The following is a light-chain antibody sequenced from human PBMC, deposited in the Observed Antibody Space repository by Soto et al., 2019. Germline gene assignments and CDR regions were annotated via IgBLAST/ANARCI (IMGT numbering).Light chain of an antibody. CDR2: GNS. J-gene: IGLJ2*01. CDR1: SSNIGAGYD. CDR3: QSYDSSLDVV. Sequence: QSVLTQPPSVSGAXGQRVXXXCTGSSSNIGAGYDVHWYQQLPGTAPKLLIYGNSNRPSGVPDRFSGSKSGTSASLAITGLQAEDEADYYCQSYDSSLDVVFGGGTKLTVL. V-gene: IGLV1-40*01.